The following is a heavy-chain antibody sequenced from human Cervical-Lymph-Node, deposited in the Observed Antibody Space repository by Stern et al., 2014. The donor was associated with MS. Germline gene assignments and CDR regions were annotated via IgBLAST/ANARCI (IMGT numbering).Heavy chain of an antibody. Sequence: VQLVESGAEVRKPGASGKVSCKASGYTFSSYGIHWVRQAPGQGLEWMGWISAYNGNTNYGQKLQGRVTMTTDTSTSTAYMELRSLRSDDTAVYYCAYSRYCSTTRCYNAFDIWGQGTLVTVSS. J-gene: IGHJ3*02. CDR1: GYTFSSYG. CDR2: ISAYNGNT. V-gene: IGHV1-18*01. CDR3: AYSRYCSTTRCYNAFDI. D-gene: IGHD2-2*02.